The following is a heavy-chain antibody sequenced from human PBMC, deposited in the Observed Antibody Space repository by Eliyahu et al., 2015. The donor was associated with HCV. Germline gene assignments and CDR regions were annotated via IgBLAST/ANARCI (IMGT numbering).Heavy chain of an antibody. CDR3: ARDPYYDFWSGYYTGSTLYYFDY. Sequence: EVQLVESGGGLVQPGGSLRLSCAASGFXFSSYXXXWVRQAPGKGLEWVSYISSSSSTIYYADSVKGRFTISRDNAKNSLYLQMNSLRDEDTAVYYCARDPYYDFWSGYYTGSTLYYFDYWGQGTLVTVSS. V-gene: IGHV3-48*02. CDR2: ISSSSSTI. J-gene: IGHJ4*02. D-gene: IGHD3-3*01. CDR1: GFXFSSYX.